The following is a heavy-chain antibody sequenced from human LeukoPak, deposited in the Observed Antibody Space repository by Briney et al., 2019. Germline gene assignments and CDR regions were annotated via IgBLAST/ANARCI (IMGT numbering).Heavy chain of an antibody. V-gene: IGHV1-18*01. Sequence: ASVKVSCKASGYSSSIYGITWARQAPGQGLEYLGWISASDGTTNYAQKVQDRVTMTTDTSTSTAYLELRSLRSEDTAVYYCARCGAAVTTHFSHWGQGTLVTVSS. CDR1: GYSSSIYG. CDR2: ISASDGTT. J-gene: IGHJ4*02. D-gene: IGHD4-17*01. CDR3: ARCGAAVTTHFSH.